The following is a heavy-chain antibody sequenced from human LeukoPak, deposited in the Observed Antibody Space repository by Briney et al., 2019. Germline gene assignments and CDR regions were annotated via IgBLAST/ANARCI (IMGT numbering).Heavy chain of an antibody. CDR2: ISATGVNT. CDR3: ARQPAGYSCGAGAFDI. D-gene: IGHD5-18*01. J-gene: IGHJ3*02. Sequence: GGSLRLSCTTSGLGSKNYAMSWVRLPPGKGLEWVSIISATGVNTYYPDSVKGQFTISRDNSKNTLYLQMNSLRAEDTAVYYCARQPAGYSCGAGAFDIWGQGTMVTVSS. CDR1: GLGSKNYA. V-gene: IGHV3-23*01.